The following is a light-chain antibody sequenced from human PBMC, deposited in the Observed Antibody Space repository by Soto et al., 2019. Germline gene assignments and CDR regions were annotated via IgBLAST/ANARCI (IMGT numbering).Light chain of an antibody. V-gene: IGLV2-23*02. Sequence: QSALTQPASVSGSPGQSITISCTGTSSDVGNYNLVSWYQQHPGKAPKLVIYEVNKRPSGFSNRFSGSKSGTTASLTISGLRAEDEADYYCCSYAGSSSGVLFGGGTKVTVL. CDR3: CSYAGSSSGVL. J-gene: IGLJ2*01. CDR2: EVN. CDR1: SSDVGNYNL.